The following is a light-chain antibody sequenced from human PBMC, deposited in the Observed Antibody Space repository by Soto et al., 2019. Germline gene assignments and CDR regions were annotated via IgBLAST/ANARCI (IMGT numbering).Light chain of an antibody. J-gene: IGLJ3*02. V-gene: IGLV2-14*01. CDR2: EVI. CDR1: SSDVVDYNY. Sequence: QSALTQPASVSGSPGQSITISCTGTSSDVVDYNYVSWYQQQPGKSPKLMIYEVINRPSVVYNRFSGCKSGNTASLTISGLPAEDEADYYCSSYTSSTTWVFGGGPKLTVL. CDR3: SSYTSSTTWV.